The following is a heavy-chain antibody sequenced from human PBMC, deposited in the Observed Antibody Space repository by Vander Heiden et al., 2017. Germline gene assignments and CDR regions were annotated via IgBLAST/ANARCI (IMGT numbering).Heavy chain of an antibody. D-gene: IGHD6-13*01. J-gene: IGHJ4*02. Sequence: EVQLVESGGGLVKPGGSLRLSCAASGFTFSSDSLNWVRQAPGKGLEWVSSISSSSSYIYYADSVKGRFTISRDNAKNSLYLQMNSLRAEDTAVYYCARDLPGVRIAEHDYWGQGTLVTVSS. V-gene: IGHV3-21*01. CDR3: ARDLPGVRIAEHDY. CDR1: GFTFSSDS. CDR2: ISSSSSYI.